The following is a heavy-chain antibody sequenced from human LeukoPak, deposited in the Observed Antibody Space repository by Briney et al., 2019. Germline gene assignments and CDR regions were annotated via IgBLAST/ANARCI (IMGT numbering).Heavy chain of an antibody. V-gene: IGHV1-2*02. D-gene: IGHD4-17*01. CDR1: GYIFTGYY. Sequence: ASVKVSCKASGYIFTGYYMHWVRQAPGQGLEWMGSINPNSGGTNYAQKFQGRVTITRDTSIMTAYMELSRLTSDDTAFYYCAREGVGTTVKAFDIWGQATMVTVSS. J-gene: IGHJ3*02. CDR3: AREGVGTTVKAFDI. CDR2: INPNSGGT.